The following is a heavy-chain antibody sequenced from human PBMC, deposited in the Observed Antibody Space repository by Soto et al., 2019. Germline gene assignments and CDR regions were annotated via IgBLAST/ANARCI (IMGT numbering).Heavy chain of an antibody. CDR2: VRGNGDPP. J-gene: IGHJ4*02. V-gene: IGHV3-64D*06. CDR1: GFTFSSYA. Sequence: LRLSCSASGFTFSSYAMHWVRQAPGKGLEYVSGVRGNGDPPFYADSVKGRFTISRGNSKNTLYLQMSGLSADDTAVYYCVKSRGGNNFDFFDWGQGALVTVSS. CDR3: VKSRGGNNFDFFD. D-gene: IGHD5-12*01.